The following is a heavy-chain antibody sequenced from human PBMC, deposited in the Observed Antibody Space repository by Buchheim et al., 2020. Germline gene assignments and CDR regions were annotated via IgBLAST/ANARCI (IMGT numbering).Heavy chain of an antibody. V-gene: IGHV4-59*01. CDR2: IYYSGST. CDR3: ARDTGTFGEWNLDY. D-gene: IGHD3-10*01. CDR1: GGSISSYY. Sequence: QVQLQESGPGLVKPSETLSLTCTVSGGSISSYYWSWIRQPPGKGLEWIGYIYYSGSTNYNPSLKSRVTISVDTSKNQFSLKLSSVTAADTAVYYCARDTGTFGEWNLDYWGQGTL. J-gene: IGHJ4*02.